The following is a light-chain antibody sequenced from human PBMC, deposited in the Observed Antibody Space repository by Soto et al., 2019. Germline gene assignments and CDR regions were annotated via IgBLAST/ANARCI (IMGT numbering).Light chain of an antibody. J-gene: IGKJ1*01. CDR2: AAS. V-gene: IGKV1-6*01. CDR1: QGMRND. Sequence: AIQMTQSPSSLSASVGDRVTITCRAIQGMRNDLGWYQQKPGKAPKLLIYAASNLQSGVPSRFSGSGSGTDFTLNISSLQPEDFVTYYCLQDYNYPPTFGQGTKVAI. CDR3: LQDYNYPPT.